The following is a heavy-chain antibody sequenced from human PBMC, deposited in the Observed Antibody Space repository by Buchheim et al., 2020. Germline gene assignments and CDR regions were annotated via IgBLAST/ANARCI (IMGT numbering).Heavy chain of an antibody. CDR1: GGTFSSYA. Sequence: QVQLVQSGAEVKKPGSSVKFSCKASGGTFSSYAISWVRQAPGQGLEWMGGIIPIFGTANYAQKFQGRVTITADESTSTAYMELSSLRSEDTAVYYCASWLGATDDFWSGSTPYYYNYMDVWGKGTT. D-gene: IGHD3-3*01. V-gene: IGHV1-69*01. CDR3: ASWLGATDDFWSGSTPYYYNYMDV. J-gene: IGHJ6*03. CDR2: IIPIFGTA.